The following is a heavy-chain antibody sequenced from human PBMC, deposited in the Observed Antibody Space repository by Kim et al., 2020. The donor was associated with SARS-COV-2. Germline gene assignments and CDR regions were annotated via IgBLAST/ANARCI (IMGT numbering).Heavy chain of an antibody. J-gene: IGHJ4*02. CDR2: FDPEDGET. CDR3: ATRQWLVMWFDY. Sequence: ASVKVSCKVSGYTLTELSMHWLRQAPVKGLEWMGGFDPEDGETIYAQKFQGRVTMTEDTSTDTAYMELSSLRSEDTAVYYCATRQWLVMWFDYWGQGTLVTVSS. CDR1: GYTLTELS. V-gene: IGHV1-24*01. D-gene: IGHD6-19*01.